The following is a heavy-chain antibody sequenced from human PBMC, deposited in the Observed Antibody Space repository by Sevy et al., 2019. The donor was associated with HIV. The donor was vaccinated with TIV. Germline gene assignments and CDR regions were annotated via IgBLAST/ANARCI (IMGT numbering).Heavy chain of an antibody. J-gene: IGHJ6*02. CDR2: IRSQTYCGTT. D-gene: IGHD3-3*01. V-gene: IGHV3-49*03. CDR1: GFTFGDYA. Sequence: GGSLRLSCTGSGFTFGDYAMSWIRQAPGKGREWVGFIRSQTYCGTTEEAASVKGRFTISRDNSKSIAYLQMNSLKTEDTAVYYCTRVLGTISPYYYYGLDVWGQGTTVTVSS. CDR3: TRVLGTISPYYYYGLDV.